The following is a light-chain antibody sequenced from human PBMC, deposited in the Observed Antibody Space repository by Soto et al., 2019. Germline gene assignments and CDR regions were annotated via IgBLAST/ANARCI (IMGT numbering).Light chain of an antibody. CDR1: DSTLNDY. Sequence: EVVLTQSPDTLSLSPGQRGTLACRASDSTLNDYLAGCQQKTGQAPRLLIHDASRRATGIPDRFSGRGSGTDFTLTRSRLEPEDFAVYYCQPHETLITFGQETRLEL. CDR3: QPHETLIT. V-gene: IGKV3-20*01. CDR2: DAS. J-gene: IGKJ5*01.